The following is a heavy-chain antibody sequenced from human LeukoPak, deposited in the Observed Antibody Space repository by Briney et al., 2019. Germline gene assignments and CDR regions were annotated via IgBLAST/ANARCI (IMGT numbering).Heavy chain of an antibody. J-gene: IGHJ3*01. V-gene: IGHV3-48*02. CDR3: AREDDSWGPNNLDL. Sequence: GGSLRLSCVASGFTFSSYSMNWVRQAPGKGLEWTSYIDTRSSVIYYGVSVMGRFTISRDNAKNSLYLQMNSLRDEDTAMYYCAREDDSWGPNNLDLWGQGTVVTVSS. CDR1: GFTFSSYS. CDR2: IDTRSSVI. D-gene: IGHD7-27*01.